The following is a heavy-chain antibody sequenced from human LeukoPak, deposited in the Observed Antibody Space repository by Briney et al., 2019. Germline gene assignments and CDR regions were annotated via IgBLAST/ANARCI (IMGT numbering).Heavy chain of an antibody. V-gene: IGHV3-30*02. CDR3: AKLWFGELTSYFDS. D-gene: IGHD3-10*01. J-gene: IGHJ4*02. Sequence: GGSLRLSCVTSGFTFSNYGIHWVRQAPGKGLEWVAFIRYDGSNKYYADSVKGRFTISRDNSKNTLYLQMDSLRAEDTAVYYCAKLWFGELTSYFDSWGQGTLVTVSS. CDR2: IRYDGSNK. CDR1: GFTFSNYG.